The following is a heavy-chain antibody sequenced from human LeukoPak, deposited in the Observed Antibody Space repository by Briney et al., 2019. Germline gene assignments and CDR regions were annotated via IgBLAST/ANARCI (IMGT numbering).Heavy chain of an antibody. J-gene: IGHJ4*02. CDR1: GFIFGKYA. V-gene: IGHV3-23*01. CDR3: AKRGSSETRWYPFDY. D-gene: IGHD2-15*01. Sequence: PGGSLRLSCVGSGFIFGKYAMTWVRQAPGKGLEWVSTISGGGDSTWNADSVKGRFTVSRDNSKNTLYLQMSSLRVEDTAVYYYAKRGSSETRWYPFDYWGQGTLVTVSS. CDR2: ISGGGDST.